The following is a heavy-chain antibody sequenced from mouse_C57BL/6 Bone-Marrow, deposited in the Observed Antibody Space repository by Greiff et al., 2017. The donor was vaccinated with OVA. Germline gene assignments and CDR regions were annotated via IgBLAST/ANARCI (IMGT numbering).Heavy chain of an antibody. J-gene: IGHJ1*03. CDR3: AREGDFDV. CDR2: ISDGGSYT. V-gene: IGHV5-4*01. CDR1: GFTFSSYA. Sequence: EVQRVESGGGLVKPGGSLKLSCAASGFTFSSYAMSWVRQTPEKRLEWVATISDGGSYTYYPDNVKGRFTISRDNAKNNLYLQMSHLKSEDTAMYYCAREGDFDVWGTGTTVTVSS.